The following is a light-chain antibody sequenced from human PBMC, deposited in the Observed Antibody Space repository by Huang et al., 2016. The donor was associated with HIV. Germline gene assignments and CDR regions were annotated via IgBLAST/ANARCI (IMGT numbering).Light chain of an antibody. CDR3: QQSRSLPRT. CDR1: ENIVYS. Sequence: DIQLTQSPSSLSASVGDGITITCRASENIVYSLSWFRQRPGRAPEALIYAASRLHAGVPSKFRATGSGTNFTLSIDGLGPEDFATYYCQQSRSLPRTYGGGTKV. CDR2: AAS. J-gene: IGKJ4*01. V-gene: IGKV1-39*01.